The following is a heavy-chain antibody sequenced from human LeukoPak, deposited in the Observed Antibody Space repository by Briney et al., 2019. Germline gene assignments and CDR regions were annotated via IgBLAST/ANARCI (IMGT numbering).Heavy chain of an antibody. D-gene: IGHD2-8*01. Sequence: ASVKVSCKASGYTFTSYDINWVRQATGQGLEWMGWMNPNSGNTGYAQKFQGRVTITRNTSISTAYMELSSLRSEDTAVYYCARATYCTNGVCYLVDYWGQGTLVTVSS. J-gene: IGHJ4*02. CDR1: GYTFTSYD. V-gene: IGHV1-8*03. CDR2: MNPNSGNT. CDR3: ARATYCTNGVCYLVDY.